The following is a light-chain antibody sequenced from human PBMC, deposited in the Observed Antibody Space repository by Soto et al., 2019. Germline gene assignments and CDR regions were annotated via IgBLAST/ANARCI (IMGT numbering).Light chain of an antibody. CDR3: ASYAGMNTW. J-gene: IGLJ3*02. CDR2: EVT. CDR1: SSDVGYYNY. V-gene: IGLV2-8*01. Sequence: QSALTQPPSASGSPGQSVTISCTGTSSDVGYYNYVSWYQQHPGKVPKLMIYEVTKRPPGVPDRFSGSKSGNTASLTVSGLQAEDEAHYYCASYAGMNTWFGGGTKVTVL.